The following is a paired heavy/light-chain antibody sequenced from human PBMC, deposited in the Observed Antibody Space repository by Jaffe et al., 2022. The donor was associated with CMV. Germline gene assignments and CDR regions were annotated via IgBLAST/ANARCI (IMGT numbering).Light chain of an antibody. CDR3: QQYYSTRGT. CDR2: WAS. V-gene: IGKV4-1*01. Sequence: DIVMTQSPDSLAVSLGERATINCKSSQSVLYSSNNKNYLAWYQQKPGQPPNLLIYWASTRKSGVPDRFSGSGSGTDFTLTISSLQAEDVAVYYCQQYYSTRGTFGQGTKLEIK. CDR1: QSVLYSSNNKNY. J-gene: IGKJ2*01.
Heavy chain of an antibody. V-gene: IGHV1-18*04. J-gene: IGHJ4*02. Sequence: QVQLVQSGAEVKKPGASVKVSCKASGYTFTSYGISWVRQAPGQGLEWMGWISAHNSDTNYAQKFQGRVTMTTDTSTSTAYMELRSLRSDDTAVYYCARDPKVKNEIAVAGIFDYWGQGTLVTVSS. CDR3: ARDPKVKNEIAVAGIFDY. CDR1: GYTFTSYG. CDR2: ISAHNSDT. D-gene: IGHD6-19*01.